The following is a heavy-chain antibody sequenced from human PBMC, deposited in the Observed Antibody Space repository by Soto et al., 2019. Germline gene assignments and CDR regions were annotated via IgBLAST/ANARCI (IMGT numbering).Heavy chain of an antibody. Sequence: EVQLLESGGGLVQPGGSLRLSCAAPGLTFSSNAMSWVRQAPGKGLEWVSAISGSGGSKYYADSVKGRFTISRDNSKNTLYLQMNSLRAEDTAVYYCAKPGIAVDGVVWDWFDPWGQGTLVTVSS. CDR2: ISGSGGSK. D-gene: IGHD6-19*01. CDR3: AKPGIAVDGVVWDWFDP. J-gene: IGHJ5*02. V-gene: IGHV3-23*01. CDR1: GLTFSSNA.